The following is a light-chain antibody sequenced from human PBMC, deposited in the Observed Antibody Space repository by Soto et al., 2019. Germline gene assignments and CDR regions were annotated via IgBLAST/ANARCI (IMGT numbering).Light chain of an antibody. CDR1: TGSVTTSYY. J-gene: IGLJ3*02. Sequence: QAVVTQAPSLTVSPGGTVTLTCASGTGSVTTSYYPTWVQQKPGQPPRTLFYSTSNRQSWTTAHFSASVRGGKAALTLSGVRPEDEADYYCLFYCDGVGVFGGGTKLTVL. CDR2: STS. V-gene: IGLV7-43*01. CDR3: LFYCDGVGV.